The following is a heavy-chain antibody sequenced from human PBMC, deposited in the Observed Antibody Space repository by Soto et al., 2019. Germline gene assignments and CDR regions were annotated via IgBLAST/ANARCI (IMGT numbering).Heavy chain of an antibody. CDR2: IYYSGST. CDR3: AREGCTNGVCYTGYYYYGMDV. V-gene: IGHV4-59*01. J-gene: IGHJ6*02. CDR1: GVSISSYY. Sequence: SETLSLTCTVSGVSISSYYWIWIRQPPGKGLEWIGYIYYSGSTNYNPSLKSRVTISVDTSKNQFSLKLSSVTAADTAVYYCAREGCTNGVCYTGYYYYGMDVWGQGTTVTVSS. D-gene: IGHD2-8*01.